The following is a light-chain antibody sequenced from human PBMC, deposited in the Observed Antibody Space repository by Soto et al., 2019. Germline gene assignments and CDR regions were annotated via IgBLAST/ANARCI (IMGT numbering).Light chain of an antibody. CDR3: QQRSNWPPT. CDR1: QSVSNNY. V-gene: IGKV3-11*01. J-gene: IGKJ5*01. Sequence: EIVFTQSPVTLSLSAVERATLSCRASQSVSNNYLAWYQQKPGQAPRLLIYGASNRATGIPARFSGSGSGTDSTLTISSLEPEDFAVYYCQQRSNWPPTFGQGTRLEIK. CDR2: GAS.